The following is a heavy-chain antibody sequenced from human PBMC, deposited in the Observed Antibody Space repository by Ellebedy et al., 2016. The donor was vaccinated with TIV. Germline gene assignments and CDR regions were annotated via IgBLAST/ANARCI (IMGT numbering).Heavy chain of an antibody. CDR3: ARAGFNYNYNAMDV. CDR2: IGTAGDT. V-gene: IGHV3-13*01. CDR1: GFTFSSYD. J-gene: IGHJ6*02. D-gene: IGHD3-9*01. Sequence: GESLKISCAASGFTFSSYDMHWVRQATGKGLEWVSLIGTAGDTYYSDSVKGRFTISRENAKNSLYLQMNSLRAGDTAVYYCARAGFNYNYNAMDVWGQGTTVTVSS.